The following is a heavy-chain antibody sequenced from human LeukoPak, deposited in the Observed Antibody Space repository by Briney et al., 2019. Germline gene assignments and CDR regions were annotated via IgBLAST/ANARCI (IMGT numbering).Heavy chain of an antibody. CDR2: ISASGGST. V-gene: IGHV3-23*01. Sequence: PGGSLRLSCEASGFTFSSYVISWVRQAPGKGLEWVSAISASGGSTYYADSVKGRFTISRDNSKNTLYLLMNSLRAEDTAVYYCAKGGYCSSTSCYVGWFDPWGQGTLVTVSS. D-gene: IGHD2-2*01. CDR3: AKGGYCSSTSCYVGWFDP. J-gene: IGHJ5*02. CDR1: GFTFSSYV.